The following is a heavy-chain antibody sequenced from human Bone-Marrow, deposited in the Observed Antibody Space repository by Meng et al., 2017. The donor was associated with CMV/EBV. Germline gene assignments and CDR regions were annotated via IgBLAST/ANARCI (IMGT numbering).Heavy chain of an antibody. V-gene: IGHV4-39*01. Sequence: GSLRLSCSVSGGSINSSNYYWGWIRQPPGKGLEWIGIIYYSGSTYYNPSLKSRVTISVDTSKNQFSLKLSSVTAADTAVYYCARGTNWGFDYWGQGTLVTVSS. J-gene: IGHJ4*02. CDR1: GGSINSSNYY. CDR2: IYYSGST. D-gene: IGHD7-27*01. CDR3: ARGTNWGFDY.